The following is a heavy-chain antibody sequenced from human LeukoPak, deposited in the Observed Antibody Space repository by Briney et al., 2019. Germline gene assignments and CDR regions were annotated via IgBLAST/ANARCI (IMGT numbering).Heavy chain of an antibody. Sequence: PSETLSLTCAVYGGSFSGYYWSWIRQPPGKGLEWIGEINHSGSTNYNPSLKSRVTISVDTSKNQFSLKLSYVTAADTAVYYCARLSDYGRSHFDYWGQGTLVTVSS. CDR2: INHSGST. D-gene: IGHD4-17*01. CDR3: ARLSDYGRSHFDY. V-gene: IGHV4-34*01. CDR1: GGSFSGYY. J-gene: IGHJ4*02.